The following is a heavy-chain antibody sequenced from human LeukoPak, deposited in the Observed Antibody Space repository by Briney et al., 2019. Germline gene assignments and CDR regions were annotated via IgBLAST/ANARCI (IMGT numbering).Heavy chain of an antibody. CDR3: ARGLTVRRSGDPNWFDP. J-gene: IGHJ5*02. CDR2: IIPIFGTA. Sequence: SVKVSCKASGGTFSSYAISWVRQAPGQGLEWMGGIIPIFGTANYAQKFQGRVTITADKSTSTAYMELSSLRSEDTAVYYCARGLTVRRSGDPNWFDPWGQGTLVTVSS. CDR1: GGTFSSYA. V-gene: IGHV1-69*06. D-gene: IGHD3-16*01.